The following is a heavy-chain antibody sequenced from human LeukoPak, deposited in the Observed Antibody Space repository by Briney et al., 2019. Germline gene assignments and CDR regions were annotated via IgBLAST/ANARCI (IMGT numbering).Heavy chain of an antibody. V-gene: IGHV3-21*01. CDR1: GFTFSSYD. D-gene: IGHD6-19*01. J-gene: IGHJ4*02. CDR3: ARGTLGAWGW. CDR2: ISSSSNYI. Sequence: GGSLRLSCAVSGFTFSSYDMNWVRQAPGKGLEWVSSISSSSNYIHYADSVKGRFTISRDNTKNSLYLQMDSLRAEDTAVYFCARGTLGAWGWWGQGTLVTVSA.